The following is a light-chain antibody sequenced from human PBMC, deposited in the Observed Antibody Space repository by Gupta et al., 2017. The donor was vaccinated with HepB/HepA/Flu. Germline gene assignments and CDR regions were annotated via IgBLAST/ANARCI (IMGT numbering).Light chain of an antibody. CDR3: KQHCGNSVT. V-gene: IGKV4-1*01. J-gene: IGKJ4*01. CDR1: QSVFYNVNNNDY. CDR2: WAS. Sequence: VLTQYPNYLAGSLGERATINCKSSQSVFYNVNNNDYLTWYQQQTGQPSKLLIFWASTRASGVPARCSGGGSGTDVFILTSSLQDEDVSVDYCKQHCGNSVTFGRGTQVEIK.